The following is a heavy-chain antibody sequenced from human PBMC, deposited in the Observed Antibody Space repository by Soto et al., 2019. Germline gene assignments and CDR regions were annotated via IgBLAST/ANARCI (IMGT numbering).Heavy chain of an antibody. CDR1: GFTFSSYA. D-gene: IGHD1-1*01. V-gene: IGHV3-23*01. Sequence: EVQLLESGGGLVPPGGSLILSCAASGFTFSSYAMSWVRQAPGEGLEWLAGITFRGDNTYYSDYVKGRFTLSRDNSRNRLDLQMNSLKDEDTALYYCAKLGTMGVFDNWGQGTLLTVTS. CDR3: AKLGTMGVFDN. CDR2: ITFRGDNT. J-gene: IGHJ4*02.